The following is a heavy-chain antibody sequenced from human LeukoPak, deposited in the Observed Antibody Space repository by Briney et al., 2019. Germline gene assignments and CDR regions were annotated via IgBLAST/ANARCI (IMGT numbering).Heavy chain of an antibody. J-gene: IGHJ4*02. V-gene: IGHV3-21*01. CDR1: GFAFNTYS. CDR3: ARDVFDDFSLDY. CDR2: INGGSSII. Sequence: GGSLRLSCAASGFAFNTYSMNWVRQAPGRGLEWVSAINGGSSIIHYADSVKGRFTISGDNAKNSLYLQMNSLRAEDTAVYYCARDVFDDFSLDYWGQGTLVTVSS. D-gene: IGHD3/OR15-3a*01.